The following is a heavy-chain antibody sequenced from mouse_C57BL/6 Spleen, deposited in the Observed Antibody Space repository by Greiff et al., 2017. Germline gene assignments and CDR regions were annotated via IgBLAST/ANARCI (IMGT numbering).Heavy chain of an antibody. CDR3: ARDDYDVGGIDD. D-gene: IGHD2-4*01. J-gene: IGHJ2*01. V-gene: IGHV1-69*01. CDR2: IDPSDSYT. CDR1: GYTFTSYW. Sequence: VQLQQSGAELVMPGASVKLSCKASGYTFTSYWMHWVKQRPGQGLEWIGEIDPSDSYTNYNQKFKGKSTLTVDTSSSTAYMQLSSLTSEDSAVYYCARDDYDVGGIDDWGKGTTLTVSS.